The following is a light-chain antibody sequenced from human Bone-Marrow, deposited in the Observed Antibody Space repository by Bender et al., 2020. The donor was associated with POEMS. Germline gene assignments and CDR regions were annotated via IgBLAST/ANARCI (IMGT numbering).Light chain of an antibody. J-gene: IGLJ1*01. CDR1: GSDVGLYNY. Sequence: QSALTQPPSASGSPGQSVTISCAGTGSDVGLYNYVSWYQQRPGTAPRVLIYEVSTRPSGVPDRFSGSKSGNTASLTVSGLQAEDEADYYCCSYAGNSHFVFGTGTKVTVL. V-gene: IGLV2-8*01. CDR3: CSYAGNSHFV. CDR2: EVS.